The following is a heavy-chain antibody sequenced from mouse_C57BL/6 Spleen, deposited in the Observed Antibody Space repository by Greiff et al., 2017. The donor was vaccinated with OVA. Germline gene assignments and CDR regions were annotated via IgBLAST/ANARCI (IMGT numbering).Heavy chain of an antibody. CDR3: TREGTAQAYFDY. D-gene: IGHD3-2*02. J-gene: IGHJ2*01. CDR2: ISSGGDYI. CDR1: GFTFSSYA. V-gene: IGHV5-9-1*02. Sequence: EVQLVESGEGLVKPGGSLKLSCAASGFTFSSYAMSWVRQTPEKRLEWVAYISSGGDYIYYADTVKGRFTISRDNARNTLYLQMSSLKSEDTAMYYCTREGTAQAYFDYWGQGTTLTVSS.